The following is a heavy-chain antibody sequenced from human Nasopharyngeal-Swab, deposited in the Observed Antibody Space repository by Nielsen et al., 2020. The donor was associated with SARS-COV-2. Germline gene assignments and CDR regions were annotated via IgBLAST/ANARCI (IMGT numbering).Heavy chain of an antibody. D-gene: IGHD2-21*02. CDR2: IYSGGSST. J-gene: IGHJ4*02. Sequence: LSLTCAASGFTFNSYAMSWVRQAPGKGLEWVSVIYSGGSSTYYADSVKGRFTISRDNSKNTLYLQMNSLRAEDTAIYFCAKETRCGGDCYYVDYWGQGTLVTVSS. CDR1: GFTFNSYA. V-gene: IGHV3-23*03. CDR3: AKETRCGGDCYYVDY.